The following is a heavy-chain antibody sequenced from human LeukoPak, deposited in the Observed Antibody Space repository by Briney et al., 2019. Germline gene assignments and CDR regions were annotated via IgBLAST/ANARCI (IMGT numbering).Heavy chain of an antibody. D-gene: IGHD4-17*01. CDR3: ARDTKSDYGDYVAAFDI. Sequence: ASVKVSCKASGYTFTGYYMHWVRQAPGQGLEWMGWINPNSGDTNYAQKFQGRVTMTRDTSISTAYMELSRLRSDDTAVYYCARDTKSDYGDYVAAFDIWGQGTMVTVSS. J-gene: IGHJ3*02. V-gene: IGHV1-2*02. CDR1: GYTFTGYY. CDR2: INPNSGDT.